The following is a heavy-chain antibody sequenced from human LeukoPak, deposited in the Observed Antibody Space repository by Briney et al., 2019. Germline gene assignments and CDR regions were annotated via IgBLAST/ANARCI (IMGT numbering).Heavy chain of an antibody. Sequence: KPSQTLSLTCTVSGGSISSGGYYWSWIRQHPGKGLEWIGYIYYSGSTYYNPSLKSRVTISVDTSKNQFSLKLSSVTAADTAVYYCARDGSDSSGCKPFDYWGQGTLVTVSS. D-gene: IGHD3-22*01. CDR3: ARDGSDSSGCKPFDY. CDR2: IYYSGST. J-gene: IGHJ4*02. CDR1: GGSISSGGYY. V-gene: IGHV4-31*03.